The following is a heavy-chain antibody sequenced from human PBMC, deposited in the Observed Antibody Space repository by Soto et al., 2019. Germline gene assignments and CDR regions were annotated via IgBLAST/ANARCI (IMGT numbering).Heavy chain of an antibody. V-gene: IGHV4-59*08. CDR2: IYYGGST. CDR3: ARGVGQYYYDSSGYYCDY. CDR1: GGSISPYY. D-gene: IGHD3-22*01. J-gene: IGHJ4*02. Sequence: SETLSLTCTVSGGSISPYYWSWIRQPPGKGLEWVGYIYYGGSTSYNPSLKSRITISLETSKSQISLRLSSVTAADTAVYYCARGVGQYYYDSSGYYCDYWGQGTLVTVSS.